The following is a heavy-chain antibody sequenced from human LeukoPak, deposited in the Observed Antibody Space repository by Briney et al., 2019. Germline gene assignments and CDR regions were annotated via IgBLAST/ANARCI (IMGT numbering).Heavy chain of an antibody. Sequence: GGSLRLSCLVSGVSISVYVLSWVGQAPGKGLEGVSNICASSIPKYYADSVKGRFSISRDKARNSLYMQMNRLRDEDTGVYYCALLAVASDSYYCGQGALVTVSS. CDR3: ALLAVASDSYY. CDR1: GVSISVYV. V-gene: IGHV3-48*03. J-gene: IGHJ4*02. D-gene: IGHD6-19*01. CDR2: ICASSIPK.